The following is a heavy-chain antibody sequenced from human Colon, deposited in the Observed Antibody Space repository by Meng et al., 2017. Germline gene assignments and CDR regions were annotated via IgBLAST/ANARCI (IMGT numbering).Heavy chain of an antibody. CDR1: GGSISSGSYY. J-gene: IGHJ4*02. CDR2: IYTSGST. V-gene: IGHV4-61*02. D-gene: IGHD5-24*01. CDR3: ARAALRDGYNYYSAGDFDY. Sequence: TLSPTCTVSGGSISSGSYYWSWIRQPAGKGLEWIGRIYTSGSTNYNPSLKSRVTISVDTSKNQFSLKLSSVTSADTAVYYCARAALRDGYNYYSAGDFDYWGQGTLVTVSS.